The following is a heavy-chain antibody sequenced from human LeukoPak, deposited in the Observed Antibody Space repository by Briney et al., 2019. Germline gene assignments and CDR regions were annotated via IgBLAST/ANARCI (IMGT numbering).Heavy chain of an antibody. CDR3: AKIWNGYCSSTSCYSGLPAFDI. CDR2: ISWNSGSI. D-gene: IGHD2-2*03. CDR1: GFTFDDYA. Sequence: GGSLRLSCAASGFTFDDYAMRWVRQAPGKGLEWVSGISWNSGSIGYADSVKGRFTISRDNAKNSLYLQMNSLRAEDTALYYCAKIWNGYCSSTSCYSGLPAFDIWGQGTMVTVSS. V-gene: IGHV3-9*01. J-gene: IGHJ3*02.